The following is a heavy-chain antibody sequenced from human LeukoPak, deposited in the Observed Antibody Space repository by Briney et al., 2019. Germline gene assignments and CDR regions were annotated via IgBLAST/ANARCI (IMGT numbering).Heavy chain of an antibody. D-gene: IGHD6-13*01. CDR3: ARGGYASTWGEEDFFDY. Sequence: SETLSLTCTVSGGSISSSRDYWGWIRQPPGKGLEWIGSIYYSGSTYYNPSLKSRVTISVDTSKNQFSLKLSSVTAADTAVYYCARGGYASTWGEEDFFDYWGQGTLVTVSS. CDR2: IYYSGST. CDR1: GGSISSSRDY. J-gene: IGHJ4*02. V-gene: IGHV4-39*07.